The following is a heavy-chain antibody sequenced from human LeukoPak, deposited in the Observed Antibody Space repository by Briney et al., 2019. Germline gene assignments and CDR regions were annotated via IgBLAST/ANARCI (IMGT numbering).Heavy chain of an antibody. Sequence: SETLSLTCTVSGGSISSYYWSWIRQPPGKGLEWIGYIYYSGSTNYNPSLKSRVTISLDMPKNQFSLKLSSVTAADTAVYYCARGSRIAAAGRGTFDYWGQGTLVTASS. CDR3: ARGSRIAAAGRGTFDY. CDR1: GGSISSYY. V-gene: IGHV4-59*01. CDR2: IYYSGST. D-gene: IGHD6-13*01. J-gene: IGHJ4*02.